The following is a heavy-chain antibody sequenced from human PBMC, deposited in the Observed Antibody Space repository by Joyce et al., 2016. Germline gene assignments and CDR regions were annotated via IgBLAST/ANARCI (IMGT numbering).Heavy chain of an antibody. J-gene: IGHJ4*02. Sequence: VQLQESGPGLVKPSETLSFTCDVSGDSISSGYFYGWVRQAPGKGLEWIANIYHNGKTYYNASLKSRVTISVDTSKNQLSLKLSSVTAADTAVYYCARDPQNFGFWGQGTLVIVSS. CDR2: IYHNGKT. CDR1: GDSISSGYF. CDR3: ARDPQNFGF. D-gene: IGHD2/OR15-2a*01. V-gene: IGHV4-38-2*02.